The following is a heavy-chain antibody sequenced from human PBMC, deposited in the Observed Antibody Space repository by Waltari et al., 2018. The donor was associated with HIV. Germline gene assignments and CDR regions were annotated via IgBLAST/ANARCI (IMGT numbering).Heavy chain of an antibody. V-gene: IGHV1-69*01. CDR2: IIAILGTA. J-gene: IGHJ5*02. Sequence: QVQLVQSGAEVKKPGSSVKVSCKASGGTFSSYAISWVRQAPGQGLEWMGGIIAILGTAKHAQKFPGRVTIRADESTSTAYMELSSLRSEDTAVYYWARGRTSCYGPCWFDPWGQGTLVTVSS. D-gene: IGHD2-2*01. CDR3: ARGRTSCYGPCWFDP. CDR1: GGTFSSYA.